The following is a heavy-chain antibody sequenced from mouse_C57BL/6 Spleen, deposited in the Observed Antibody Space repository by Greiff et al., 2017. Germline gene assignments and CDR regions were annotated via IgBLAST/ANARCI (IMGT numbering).Heavy chain of an antibody. V-gene: IGHV1-61*01. CDR3: ARGYYGSSPDY. CDR1: GYTFTSYW. CDR2: IYPSDSET. J-gene: IGHJ2*01. D-gene: IGHD1-1*01. Sequence: QVQLQQPGAELVRPGSSVKLSCKASGYTFTSYWMDWVKQRPGQGLEWIGNIYPSDSETPYNQKFKDKATLTVDKSSSTAYMQLSSLTSEDSAVYYCARGYYGSSPDYWGQGTTLTVSS.